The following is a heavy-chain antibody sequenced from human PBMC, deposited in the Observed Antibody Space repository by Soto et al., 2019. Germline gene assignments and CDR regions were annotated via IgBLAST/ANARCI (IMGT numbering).Heavy chain of an antibody. CDR1: GGSINTYY. Sequence: QVQLQESGPGLVKPSETLTLTCTVSGGSINTYYWSWIRQPPGKGLEWIGNIYYSGTTNYNPSLKSRVAMSVDTSRNQFSLRLSSVSAADTAVYYCARNAYVSWSYYNSLDYWGQGTLVSVSS. J-gene: IGHJ4*02. D-gene: IGHD3-10*01. CDR3: ARNAYVSWSYYNSLDY. CDR2: IYYSGTT. V-gene: IGHV4-59*08.